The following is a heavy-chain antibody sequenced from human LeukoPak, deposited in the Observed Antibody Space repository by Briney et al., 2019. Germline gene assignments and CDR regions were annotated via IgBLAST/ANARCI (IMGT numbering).Heavy chain of an antibody. V-gene: IGHV3-23*01. Sequence: GSLRLSCAASGFTFSSYAMSWVRQAPGKGLEWVSAISGSGGSTYYADSVKGRFTISRDNSKNTLYLQMNSLRAEDTAVYYCAKDGALRYFDWLLEDYYYYYGMDVWGKGTTVTVSS. J-gene: IGHJ6*04. CDR1: GFTFSSYA. D-gene: IGHD3-9*01. CDR2: ISGSGGST. CDR3: AKDGALRYFDWLLEDYYYYYGMDV.